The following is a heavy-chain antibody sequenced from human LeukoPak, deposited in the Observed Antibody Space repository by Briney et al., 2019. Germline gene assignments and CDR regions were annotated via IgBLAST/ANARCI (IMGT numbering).Heavy chain of an antibody. Sequence: PGGSLRLSCVGSGFIFSSSAMSWVRQAPGRGLEWVSGTSGGGTDTYYADSVKGRFTISRDNSKNSLYLQMNSLRAEDTALYYCAKDAYGDYLNWFDPWGQGTLVTVSS. CDR3: AKDAYGDYLNWFDP. D-gene: IGHD4-17*01. V-gene: IGHV3-23*01. J-gene: IGHJ5*02. CDR1: GFIFSSSA. CDR2: TSGGGTDT.